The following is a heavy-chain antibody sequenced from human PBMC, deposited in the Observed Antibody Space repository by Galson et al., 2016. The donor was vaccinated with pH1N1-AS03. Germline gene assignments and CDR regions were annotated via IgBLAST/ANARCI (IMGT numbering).Heavy chain of an antibody. J-gene: IGHJ4*02. CDR1: GDSVSSDSAA. CDR2: TYYRSRWYN. D-gene: IGHD4-17*01. Sequence: CAISGDSVSSDSAAWNWIRQSPSRGLEWLGRTYYRSRWYNDYAPSLSSRVSLTADTSKNQFSLHLTSVTPEDSATYFCVRDFYGDVFGYWGQGTLVTVSS. V-gene: IGHV6-1*01. CDR3: VRDFYGDVFGY.